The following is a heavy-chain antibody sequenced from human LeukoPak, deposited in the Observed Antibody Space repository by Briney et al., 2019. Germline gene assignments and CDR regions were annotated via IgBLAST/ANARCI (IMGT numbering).Heavy chain of an antibody. Sequence: ASETLSLTCAVCGGSFSGYYWSWIRQPPGKGLEWIGEINHSGSTNYNPSLKSRVTISLDTSKNQFSLNLNSVTAADTAVYYCARAPGWALPHFDHWGQGTLVTVSS. J-gene: IGHJ4*02. CDR1: GGSFSGYY. CDR3: ARAPGWALPHFDH. V-gene: IGHV4-34*01. CDR2: INHSGST. D-gene: IGHD1-26*01.